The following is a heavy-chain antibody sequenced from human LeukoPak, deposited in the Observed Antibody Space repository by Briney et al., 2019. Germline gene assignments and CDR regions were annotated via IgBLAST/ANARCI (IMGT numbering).Heavy chain of an antibody. D-gene: IGHD2-8*02. CDR2: IYHSGST. CDR1: GGSISSGGYY. CDR3: ARGTGRWFDP. V-gene: IGHV4-30-2*01. Sequence: SETLSLTCTVSGGSISSGGYYWSWIRQPPGKGLEWIGYIYHSGSTYYNPSLKSRVTISVDRSKNQFSLKLSSVTAADTAVYYCARGTGRWFDPWGQGTLVTVSS. J-gene: IGHJ5*02.